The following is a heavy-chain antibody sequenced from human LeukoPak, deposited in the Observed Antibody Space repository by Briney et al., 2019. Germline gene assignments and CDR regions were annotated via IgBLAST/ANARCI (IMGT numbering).Heavy chain of an antibody. CDR3: ARTSGFFDRIGSYQQKPYYFEY. CDR2: ISDSGAT. D-gene: IGHD3-22*01. CDR1: GESFIGYF. J-gene: IGHJ4*02. V-gene: IGHV4-34*01. Sequence: PAQTLSLTCAVSGESFIGYFWTWIRQPPGKGLEWIGEISDSGATSYNPSLKSRLSISVDMSKNQFSLRLTSVTAADTAVYYCARTSGFFDRIGSYQQKPYYFEYWGQGSLVTV.